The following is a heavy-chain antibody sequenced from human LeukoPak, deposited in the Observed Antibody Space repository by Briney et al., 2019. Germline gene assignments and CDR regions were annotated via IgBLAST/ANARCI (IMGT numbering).Heavy chain of an antibody. CDR3: ARAPYSSGWYWETTPPHFDY. CDR1: GFTVSSNY. Sequence: GGSLRLSCAASGFTVSSNYMSWVRQAPGKGLEWVSVTYSGGSTYYADSVKGRFTISRDNSKNTLYLQMNSLRAEDTAVYYCARAPYSSGWYWETTPPHFDYWGQGTLVTVSS. V-gene: IGHV3-66*01. CDR2: TYSGGST. J-gene: IGHJ4*02. D-gene: IGHD6-19*01.